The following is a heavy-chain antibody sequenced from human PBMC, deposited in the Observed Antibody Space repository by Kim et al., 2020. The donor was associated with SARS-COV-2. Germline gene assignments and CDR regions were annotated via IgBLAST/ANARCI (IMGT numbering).Heavy chain of an antibody. CDR1: GYSFTSYW. CDR2: IYPGDSDT. V-gene: IGHV5-51*01. J-gene: IGHJ4*02. CDR3: ARRVGGYCGGDCYWGY. Sequence: GESLKISCKGSGYSFTSYWIGWVRQMPGKGLEWMGIIYPGDSDTRYSPSFQGQVTISADKSISTAYLQWSSLKASDTAMYYCARRVGGYCGGDCYWGYWGQGTLVTVSS. D-gene: IGHD2-21*02.